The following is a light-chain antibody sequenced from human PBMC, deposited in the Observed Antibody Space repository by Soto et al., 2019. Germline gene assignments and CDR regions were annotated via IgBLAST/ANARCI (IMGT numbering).Light chain of an antibody. CDR3: QQYNNWPPWP. Sequence: EIVMTQSPATLSVSPGESATLSCRASQTVSSNLAWYQQKPGQAPRLLIYGASTRATGMPARFSGSGSGTEFKLPISSLQSEDVAFYSCQQYNNWPPWPLGKGTKGDIK. CDR2: GAS. V-gene: IGKV3-15*01. J-gene: IGKJ1*01. CDR1: QTVSSN.